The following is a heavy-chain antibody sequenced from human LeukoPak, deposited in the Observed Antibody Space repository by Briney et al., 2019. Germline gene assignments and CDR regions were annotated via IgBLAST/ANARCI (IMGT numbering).Heavy chain of an antibody. CDR1: GYTFTDYY. CDR2: INPNTGGT. CDR3: ARGGYCSSTSCYAIGAFDI. J-gene: IGHJ3*02. D-gene: IGHD2-2*01. V-gene: IGHV1-2*02. Sequence: ASVKVSCKASGYTFTDYYMHWVRQAPGQGLEWMGWINPNTGGTHYAQKIQDRVSMTRGTSITTVYMELSSLRSDDTAVYYCARGGYCSSTSCYAIGAFDIWGQGTMVTVSS.